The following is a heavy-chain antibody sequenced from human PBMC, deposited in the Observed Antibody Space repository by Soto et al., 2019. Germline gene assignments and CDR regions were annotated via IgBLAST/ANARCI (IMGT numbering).Heavy chain of an antibody. CDR1: GASISSYY. J-gene: IGHJ4*02. CDR2: IYNSGST. CDR3: AAQKWLHLRVRFDY. D-gene: IGHD5-12*01. Sequence: QVQLQESGPGLVKPSETLSLTCTVSGASISSYYWSWIRQPDGKGLEWIGRIYNSGSTNYNPSLKSRVSMSSDTSNNQVSLNLNFATAADTAVYFCAAQKWLHLRVRFDYWGQGILVTVSS. V-gene: IGHV4-4*07.